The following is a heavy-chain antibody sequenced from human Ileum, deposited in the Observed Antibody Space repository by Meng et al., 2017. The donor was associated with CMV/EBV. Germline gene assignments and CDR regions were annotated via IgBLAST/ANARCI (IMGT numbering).Heavy chain of an antibody. CDR1: CGSVRQYP. D-gene: IGHD3-3*01. V-gene: IGHV4-34*01. J-gene: IGHJ4*02. Sequence: LHEGVWGTLTPSETLSLMCAVYCGSVRQYPWIWLRQPPGKGLEWIGEINHGGSSNYNPSLKSGVTISVDRSRNQVSLKLTSVTAAATAVYYCARASPQRRFLSYWGQGTLVTVSS. CDR3: ARASPQRRFLSY. CDR2: INHGGSS.